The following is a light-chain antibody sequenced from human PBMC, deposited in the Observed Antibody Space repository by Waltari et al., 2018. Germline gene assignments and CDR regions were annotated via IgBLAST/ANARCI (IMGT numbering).Light chain of an antibody. CDR2: EGR. CDR3: SSYTGRNNSPFV. V-gene: IGLV2-8*01. J-gene: IGLJ1*01. CDR1: SSGLCGYNY. Sequence: QSSLTLPPSASGSPGRSVTITCTGTSSGLCGYNYFSWYQQHPGKAPKLIIYEGRKRPSGVPDRFSGSKSGNTASLTVSGLQAEDEADYYCSSYTGRNNSPFVFGTGTKVTVL.